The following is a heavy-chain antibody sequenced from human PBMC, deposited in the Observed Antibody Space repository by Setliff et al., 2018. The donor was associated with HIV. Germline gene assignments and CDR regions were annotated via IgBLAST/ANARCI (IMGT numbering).Heavy chain of an antibody. J-gene: IGHJ6*02. CDR1: GGSISSYY. CDR2: IYTSGST. Sequence: PSETLSLTCTVSGGSISSYYWSWIRQPAGKGLEWIGRIYTSGSTNYNPSLKSRVTMSVDTSKNQFSLKLSSVIAADTAVYYCARIFGDQGYYYGMDVWGQGTTVTVSS. CDR3: ARIFGDQGYYYGMDV. D-gene: IGHD3-3*01. V-gene: IGHV4-4*07.